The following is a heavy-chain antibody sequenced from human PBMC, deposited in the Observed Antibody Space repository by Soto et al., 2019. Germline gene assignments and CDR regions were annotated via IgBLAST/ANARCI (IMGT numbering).Heavy chain of an antibody. D-gene: IGHD6-19*01. J-gene: IGHJ3*02. CDR2: IYYSGST. CDR1: GGSISSYY. CDR3: ARPGWRNAPYDAFDI. V-gene: IGHV4-59*01. Sequence: QVQLQESGPGLVKPSETLSLTCTVSGGSISSYYWSWIRQPPGKGLEWIGYIYYSGSTNYNPSLNSRVTISRDTSKPQFSLKLSSVTAADTAVYYCARPGWRNAPYDAFDIWGQGTMVTVSS.